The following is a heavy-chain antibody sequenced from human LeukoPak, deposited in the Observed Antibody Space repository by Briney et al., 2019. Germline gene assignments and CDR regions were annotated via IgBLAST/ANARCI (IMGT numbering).Heavy chain of an antibody. CDR1: GYTFTGYY. V-gene: IGHV1-2*02. J-gene: IGHJ6*03. CDR3: ARDNSRLVIPYYYYYYYMDV. D-gene: IGHD3-9*01. Sequence: GASVKVSCKASGYTFTGYYIHWVRQAPGRGLEWMGWINPHSDGTNYVQKFQGTVTMTRDTSISTAYMELSSLRSEDTAVYYCARDNSRLVIPYYYYYYYMDVWGKGTTVTISS. CDR2: INPHSDGT.